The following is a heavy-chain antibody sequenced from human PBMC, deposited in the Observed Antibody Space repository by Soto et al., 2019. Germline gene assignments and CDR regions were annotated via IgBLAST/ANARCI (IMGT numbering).Heavy chain of an antibody. CDR2: MNPNSGNT. Sequence: ASVKVSCKASGYTFTSYDINWVRQATGQGLEWMGWMNPNSGNTGYAQKFQGRVTMTRNTSISTAYMELSSLRSEDTAVYYCARGMALTLYSHGGSYYWFDPWGQGTLVTVSS. V-gene: IGHV1-8*01. J-gene: IGHJ5*02. CDR3: ARGMALTLYSHGGSYYWFDP. D-gene: IGHD1-26*01. CDR1: GYTFTSYD.